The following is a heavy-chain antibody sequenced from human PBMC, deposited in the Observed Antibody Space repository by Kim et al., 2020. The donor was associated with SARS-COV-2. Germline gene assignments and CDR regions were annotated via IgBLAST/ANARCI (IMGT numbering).Heavy chain of an antibody. Sequence: SETLSLTCTVSGGSISSGSYYWSWIRQPAGKGLEWIGRIYTSGSTNYNPSLKSRVTISVDTSKNQFSLKLSSVTAADTAVYYFARDYPANAFDIWGQGTMVTVSS. J-gene: IGHJ3*02. CDR3: ARDYPANAFDI. CDR2: IYTSGST. V-gene: IGHV4-61*02. CDR1: GGSISSGSYY.